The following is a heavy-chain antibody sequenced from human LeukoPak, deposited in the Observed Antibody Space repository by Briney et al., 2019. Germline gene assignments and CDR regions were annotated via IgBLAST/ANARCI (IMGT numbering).Heavy chain of an antibody. V-gene: IGHV1-3*01. CDR2: INGGNGNT. Sequence: ASVKVSCKASEYTFTDYAINWVRQAPGQRLEWMGWINGGNGNTKYSQKFQGRVTITKDTSASTAYMELSSLRSEDTAVYYCAREMMFHDYGPGSHDYWGQGTLVTVSS. CDR3: AREMMFHDYGPGSHDY. D-gene: IGHD3-10*01. CDR1: EYTFTDYA. J-gene: IGHJ4*02.